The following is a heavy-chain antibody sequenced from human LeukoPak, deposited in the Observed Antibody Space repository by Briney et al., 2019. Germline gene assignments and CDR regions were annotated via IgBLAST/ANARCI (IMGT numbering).Heavy chain of an antibody. CDR2: INPSCGT. D-gene: IGHD2-2*03. J-gene: IGHJ4*02. V-gene: IGHV1-46*01. CDR3: ARPLAYGWFDY. CDR1: GYTFSMYN. Sequence: ASVKVSCKGSGYTFSMYNMHWVRQAPGQGLEWMGIINPSCGTSYAQKLQGRITMTRDTSTLYMELSSLRSEDTAVYYCARPLAYGWFDYWGQGTLVTVSS.